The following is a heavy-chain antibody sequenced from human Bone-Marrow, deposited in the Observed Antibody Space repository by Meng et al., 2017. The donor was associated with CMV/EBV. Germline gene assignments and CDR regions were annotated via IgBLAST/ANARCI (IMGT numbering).Heavy chain of an antibody. CDR3: ARETGDCSSTSCSFFDY. Sequence: SETLSLTCTVSGGSISSSSYYWGWIRQPPEKGLEWIGSIYYSGSTYYNPSLKSRVTISVDTSKNQFSLKLSSVTAADTAVYYCARETGDCSSTSCSFFDYWGQGTLVTVSS. CDR1: GGSISSSSYY. J-gene: IGHJ4*02. CDR2: IYYSGST. D-gene: IGHD2-2*01. V-gene: IGHV4-39*07.